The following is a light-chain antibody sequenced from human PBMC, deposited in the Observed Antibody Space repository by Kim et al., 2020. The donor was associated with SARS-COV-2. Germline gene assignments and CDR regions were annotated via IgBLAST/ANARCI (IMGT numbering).Light chain of an antibody. CDR1: SRRSYY. V-gene: IGLV3-19*01. Sequence: LGQTVRITCQGDSRRSYYASWYQQKPGQAPVLVIYGKNNRPSGIPDRFSGSSSGNTASLTITGAQAEDEADYYCNSRDSSGNHYVFGTGTKVTVL. J-gene: IGLJ1*01. CDR3: NSRDSSGNHYV. CDR2: GKN.